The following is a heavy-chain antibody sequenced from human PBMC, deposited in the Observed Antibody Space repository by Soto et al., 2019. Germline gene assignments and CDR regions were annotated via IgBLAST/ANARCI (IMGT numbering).Heavy chain of an antibody. Sequence: QVQLQESGPGLVKPSGTLSLTCAVSSGSISSSNWWSWVRQPPGKGLEWIGEIYHSGSTNYNPSLKCRVTISGDKSKNQFARKLSSVTAADTAVYYCASRITYYDFWSGPSGWFDPWGQGTLVTVSS. CDR3: ASRITYYDFWSGPSGWFDP. V-gene: IGHV4-4*02. CDR2: IYHSGST. CDR1: SGSISSSNW. D-gene: IGHD3-3*01. J-gene: IGHJ5*02.